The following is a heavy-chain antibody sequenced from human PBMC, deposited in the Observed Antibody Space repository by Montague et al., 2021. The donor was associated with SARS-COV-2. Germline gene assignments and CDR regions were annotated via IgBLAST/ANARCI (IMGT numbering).Heavy chain of an antibody. J-gene: IGHJ6*02. CDR2: IYYSGST. V-gene: IGHV4-31*03. D-gene: IGHD3-9*01. Sequence: TLSLTCTVSGGSISSGGYYWSWIRQHPGKGLEWIGYIYYSGSTYYNPSLKSRVTISVDTSKNQFSPKLSSVTAADTAVYYCARAAPWSFRDILTGYYYYYGMDVWGQGTTVTVSS. CDR1: GGSISSGGYY. CDR3: ARAAPWSFRDILTGYYYYYGMDV.